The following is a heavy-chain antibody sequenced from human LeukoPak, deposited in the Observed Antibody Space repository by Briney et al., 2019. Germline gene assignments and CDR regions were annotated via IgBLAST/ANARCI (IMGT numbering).Heavy chain of an antibody. CDR2: ISRSGTNI. D-gene: IGHD1-26*01. J-gene: IGHJ4*02. CDR1: GFTFSISD. Sequence: GGSLRLSCVASGFTFSISDMNWVRQAPGKGQDWVSYISRSGTNIYYAESVKGRFTISRDNAKKSLYLQMNSLRVEDTAVYYCARMGGNLSRWGQGTLVTVSS. V-gene: IGHV3-48*03. CDR3: ARMGGNLSR.